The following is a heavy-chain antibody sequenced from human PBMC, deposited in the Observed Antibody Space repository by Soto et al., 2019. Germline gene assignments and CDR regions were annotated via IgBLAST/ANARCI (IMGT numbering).Heavy chain of an antibody. Sequence: PSETLSLTCAVYGGSFSGYYWSWIRQPPGKGLEWIGEINHSGSTNYNPSLKSRVTISVDTSKNQFSLKLSSVTAADTAVYYCARPPSRIAARPRGIHYFDYWGQGTLVTVSS. CDR2: INHSGST. D-gene: IGHD6-6*01. V-gene: IGHV4-34*01. J-gene: IGHJ4*02. CDR3: ARPPSRIAARPRGIHYFDY. CDR1: GGSFSGYY.